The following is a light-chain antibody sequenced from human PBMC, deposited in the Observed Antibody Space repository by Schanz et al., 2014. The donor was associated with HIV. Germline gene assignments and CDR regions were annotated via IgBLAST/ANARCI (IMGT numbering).Light chain of an antibody. CDR3: QQYGSSPWT. CDR1: QSLSSSY. J-gene: IGKJ1*01. Sequence: EIVLTQSPGTLSLSPGERATLSCGASQSLSSSYLAWYQEKPGQTPRLLIYGASNRATGIPDRFSGGVSGTDFTLTISRVEPEDDAVYYCQQYGSSPWTFGQGTRVDVK. CDR2: GAS. V-gene: IGKV3-20*01.